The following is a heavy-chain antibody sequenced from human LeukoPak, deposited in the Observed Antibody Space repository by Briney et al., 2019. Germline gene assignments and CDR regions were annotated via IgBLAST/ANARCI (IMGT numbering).Heavy chain of an antibody. D-gene: IGHD3-22*01. Sequence: ASVKVSCKAFGYTFTSNYMHWVRQAPGQGPEWMGVISPSGGSTTYAQKFQGRVTLTRDMSTSTDYLELSSLRSEDTAVYYCARVKYDYDSSRFDPWGQGTLVTVSS. CDR3: ARVKYDYDSSRFDP. CDR2: ISPSGGST. J-gene: IGHJ5*02. V-gene: IGHV1-46*01. CDR1: GYTFTSNY.